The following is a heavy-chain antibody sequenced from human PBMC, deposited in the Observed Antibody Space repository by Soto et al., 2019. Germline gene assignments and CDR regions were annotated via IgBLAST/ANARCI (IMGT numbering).Heavy chain of an antibody. Sequence: QFQLQESGPGLVKPSETLSLTCTVSGGYITSNFFYWGWIRRPPGKGLEWIGSIYRDGSTYYSPSLKSRVTISLDTSNNRFSLKLSSVTAADTAVYFCGTVLIGATGHTDFDSWVQGTQVTFAS. CDR2: IYRDGST. V-gene: IGHV4-39*02. CDR1: GGYITSNFFY. D-gene: IGHD2-15*01. J-gene: IGHJ4*02. CDR3: GTVLIGATGHTDFDS.